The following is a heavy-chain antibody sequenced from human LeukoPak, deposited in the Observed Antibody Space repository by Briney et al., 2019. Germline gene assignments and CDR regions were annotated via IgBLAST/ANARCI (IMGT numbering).Heavy chain of an antibody. CDR1: GFPFSDFH. CDR3: ARVRPGSSGSYYRTS. D-gene: IGHD3-22*01. J-gene: IGHJ4*02. Sequence: GSLRLSCAGAGFPFSDFHMSWIRQAPGKGLEWVSYITSGGGFKYYADSVKGRFSISRDDSKNSVFLQMNSLRVEDTAVYYCARVRPGSSGSYYRTSWGQGTLVTVSS. CDR2: ITSGGGFK. V-gene: IGHV3-11*04.